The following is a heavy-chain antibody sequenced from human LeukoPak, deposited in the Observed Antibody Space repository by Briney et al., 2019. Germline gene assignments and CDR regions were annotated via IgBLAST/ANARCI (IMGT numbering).Heavy chain of an antibody. CDR1: GGSISSYY. V-gene: IGHV4-4*07. CDR2: IYTSGST. CDR3: ARKGYYDSTLGDAFDI. Sequence: PSETLSLTCTVSGGSISSYYWRWIRQPAGKGLEWIGRIYTSGSTNYSPPLKSRVTISVDTSKNQFSLKLSSVTAADTAVYYCARKGYYDSTLGDAFDIWGQGTMVTVSS. D-gene: IGHD3-22*01. J-gene: IGHJ3*02.